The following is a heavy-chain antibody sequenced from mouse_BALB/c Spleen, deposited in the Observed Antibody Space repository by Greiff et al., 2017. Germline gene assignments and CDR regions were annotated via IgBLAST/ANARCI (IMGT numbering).Heavy chain of an antibody. CDR3: ARGHTTADY. CDR2: ISSGGST. D-gene: IGHD1-2*01. J-gene: IGHJ2*01. Sequence: EVQGVESGGGLVKPGGSLKLSCAASGFTFSSYAMSWVRQTPEKRLEWVASISSGGSTYYPDSVKGRFTISRDNARNILYLQMSSLRSEDTAMYYCARGHTTADYWGQGTTLTVSS. CDR1: GFTFSSYA. V-gene: IGHV5-6-5*01.